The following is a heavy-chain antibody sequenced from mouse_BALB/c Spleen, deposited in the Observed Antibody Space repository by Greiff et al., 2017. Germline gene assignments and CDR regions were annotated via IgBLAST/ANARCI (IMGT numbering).Heavy chain of an antibody. CDR3: ARGIFYDYGFVC. CDR2: VNPFNGGT. J-gene: IGHJ3*01. CDR1: GYTFTDYY. D-gene: IGHD2-4*01. V-gene: IGHV1-19*01. Sequence: EVQLQQSGPELVKPGASVKMSCKASGYTFTDYYIDWVRQSHGESFEWIGRVNPFNGGTNYNQKFKGKATLTVDKSSSTAYMELNSLTSEDSAVYYCARGIFYDYGFVCWGQGTLVTVSA.